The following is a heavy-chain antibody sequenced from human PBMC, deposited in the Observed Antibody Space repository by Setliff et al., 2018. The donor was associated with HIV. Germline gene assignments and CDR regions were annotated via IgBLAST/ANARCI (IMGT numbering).Heavy chain of an antibody. D-gene: IGHD5-12*01. V-gene: IGHV4-59*01. CDR2: IYNSGYS. CDR1: CASISSYY. J-gene: IGHJ6*02. Sequence: SLTCKVSCASISSYYWSWVRQPPGKGLEWIGYIYNSGYSNSKPSLKSRVTMSLDTSKNQFSLELTSVTAADTAVYFCARGDGYRSNDAYYDTGMDVWGQGITVTVSS. CDR3: ARGDGYRSNDAYYDTGMDV.